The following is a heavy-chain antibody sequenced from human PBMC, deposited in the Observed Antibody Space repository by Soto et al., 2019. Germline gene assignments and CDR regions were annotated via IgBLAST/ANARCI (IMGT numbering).Heavy chain of an antibody. CDR2: IYPSGST. CDR1: GGSISGSHW. D-gene: IGHD3-10*02. CDR3: SEQRVRVFPPDLGAARQDAFDI. J-gene: IGHJ3*02. V-gene: IGHV4-4*02. Sequence: QVQLQESGPGLVKPSGTLTVTCAVSGGSISGSHWWSWVRPAPGEGLGWSGEIYPSGSTNYNPYLKSRVKMTIDKSKNESSLRLTSVSAQDTSVYDGSEQRVRVFPPDLGAARQDAFDIWGKAPLFPVAS.